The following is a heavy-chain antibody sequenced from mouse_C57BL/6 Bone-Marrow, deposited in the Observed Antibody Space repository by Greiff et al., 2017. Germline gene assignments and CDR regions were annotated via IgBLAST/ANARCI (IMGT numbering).Heavy chain of an antibody. CDR3: ARVGSSPLGY. J-gene: IGHJ2*01. CDR1: GYTFTSYG. Sequence: VKLQESGAELARPGASVKLSCKASGYTFTSYGISWVKQRTGQGLEWIGEIYPRSGNTYYNEKFKGKATLTAVKSSSTAYMELRSLTSEDSAVYFCARVGSSPLGYWGQGTTLTVSS. D-gene: IGHD1-1*01. CDR2: IYPRSGNT. V-gene: IGHV1-81*01.